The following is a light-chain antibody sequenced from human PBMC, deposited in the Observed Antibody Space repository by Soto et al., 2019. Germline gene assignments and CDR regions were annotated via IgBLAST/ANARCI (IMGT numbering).Light chain of an antibody. CDR2: SDD. V-gene: IGLV1-44*01. J-gene: IGLJ1*01. CDR1: SSNIGSNY. Sequence: QSVLTQPPSASGTPGQRVTISCSGSSSNIGSNYVNWYQHLPGTAPKLLIYSDDQQPSGVPDRFSGSKSGTSASLAISGLQSEDAGDYFCEAWNDNPNGPGYVFGTGTK. CDR3: EAWNDNPNGPGYV.